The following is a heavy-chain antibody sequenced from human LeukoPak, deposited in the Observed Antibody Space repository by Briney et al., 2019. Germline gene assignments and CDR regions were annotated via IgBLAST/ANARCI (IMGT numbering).Heavy chain of an antibody. CDR3: AQWSRYFDY. Sequence: GGSLRLSCVASGFTFNNYAMTWVRQAPGKGLEWVSAISGGGYSTYYADSVKGRFTISRDNSRNTLYLQMSSLRAEDTALYFCAQWSRYFDYWGQGTLVTVSS. J-gene: IGHJ4*02. D-gene: IGHD1-26*01. V-gene: IGHV3-23*01. CDR2: ISGGGYST. CDR1: GFTFNNYA.